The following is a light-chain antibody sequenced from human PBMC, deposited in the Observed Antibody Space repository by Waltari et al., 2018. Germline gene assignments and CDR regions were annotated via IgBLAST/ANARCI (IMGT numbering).Light chain of an antibody. CDR3: SSYAVNIPVL. Sequence: QSALTQPPSVSGSPGQSVTISCTGTSSDVGGYNFVSWYQHHPGKAPKLLIYDVGQRPSGVPHRFSGSKSGNTASLTISGLQAEDEADYYCSSYAVNIPVLFGGGTKLTVL. V-gene: IGLV2-11*01. CDR2: DVG. J-gene: IGLJ2*01. CDR1: SSDVGGYNF.